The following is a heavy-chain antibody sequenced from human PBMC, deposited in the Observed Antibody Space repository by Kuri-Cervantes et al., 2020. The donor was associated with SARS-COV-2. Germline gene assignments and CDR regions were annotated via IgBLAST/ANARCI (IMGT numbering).Heavy chain of an antibody. CDR1: GFTFSSYS. V-gene: IGHV3-21*01. Sequence: GESLKISCAASGFTFSSYSMNWVRQAPGKGLEWVSSISSSSSYIYYADSVKGRFTISRDNAKNSLYLQMNSLRAEDTAVYYCARAVTPGGYYYYGMDVWGQGTTVTVSS. J-gene: IGHJ6*02. CDR2: ISSSSSYI. CDR3: ARAVTPGGYYYYGMDV. D-gene: IGHD4-17*01.